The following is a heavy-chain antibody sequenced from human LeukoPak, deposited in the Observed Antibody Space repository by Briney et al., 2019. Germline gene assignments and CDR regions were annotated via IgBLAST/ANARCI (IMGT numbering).Heavy chain of an antibody. CDR2: IRGKAYGGTT. CDR3: TRDRLWASGTMDV. CDR1: GINFGDYV. J-gene: IGHJ6*04. Sequence: GGSLRLSCTGSGINFGDYVMSWVRQAPGEGLEWVGFIRGKAYGGTTEYTASVKGRFTISRDDSKSIAYLQMNSLKTEDTAVYYCTRDRLWASGTMDVWGKGTTVTVSS. V-gene: IGHV3-49*04. D-gene: IGHD3-10*01.